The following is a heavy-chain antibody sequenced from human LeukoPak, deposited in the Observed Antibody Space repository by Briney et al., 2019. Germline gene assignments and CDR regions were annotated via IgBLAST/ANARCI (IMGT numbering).Heavy chain of an antibody. J-gene: IGHJ4*02. V-gene: IGHV1-2*02. Sequence: RRASVKVSCKASGYTFTDYHVHWVRQAPGQGLEWMGWLNPNSGGTSYAQKFQGRVTLTRETSISTAYMELSSLRSDDTAVYYCARPYNSSGFHLNYWGQGTLVTVSS. CDR1: GYTFTDYH. D-gene: IGHD6-25*01. CDR3: ARPYNSSGFHLNY. CDR2: LNPNSGGT.